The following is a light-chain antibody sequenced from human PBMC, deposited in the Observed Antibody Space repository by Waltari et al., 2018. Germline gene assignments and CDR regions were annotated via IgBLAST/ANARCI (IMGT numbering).Light chain of an antibody. CDR3: QQRGNWPSGYT. Sequence: EIVLTQSPATLSLSPGERATLSCRASQTVSSYLAWYQQKPGQAPRLLLFDASRRATCIPARFSGSGSGTDFTLTISSLEPEDFAVYYCQQRGNWPSGYTFGQGTKLEIK. CDR1: QTVSSY. V-gene: IGKV3-11*01. CDR2: DAS. J-gene: IGKJ2*01.